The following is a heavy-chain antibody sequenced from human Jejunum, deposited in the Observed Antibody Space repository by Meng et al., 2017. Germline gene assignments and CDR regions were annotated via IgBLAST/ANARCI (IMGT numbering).Heavy chain of an antibody. J-gene: IGHJ4*02. CDR2: IYYTGST. D-gene: IGHD4-11*01. Sequence: SETLSLTCTVSGESIRHYYWNWIRQPPGRGLEWIGNIYYTGSTNYNPSLKSRVTISVDTSNNQFSPKLNSVTAADTAVYYCARDDYSDSGLGYYDWGQGTLVTVSS. V-gene: IGHV4-59*01. CDR3: ARDDYSDSGLGYYD. CDR1: GESIRHYY.